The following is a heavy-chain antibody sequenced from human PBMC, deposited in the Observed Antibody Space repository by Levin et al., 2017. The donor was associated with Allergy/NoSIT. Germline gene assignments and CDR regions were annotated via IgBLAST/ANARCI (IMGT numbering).Heavy chain of an antibody. Sequence: GGSLRLSCAASGFPFSSFEMNWVRQAPGKGLEWISYISSRGSTIYYGDSVKGRFSISRENAKNSMYLQMNSLRAEDTAVSYCARDHRGDGYISNAFDIWGQGTMVTVSS. V-gene: IGHV3-48*03. D-gene: IGHD5-24*01. CDR1: GFPFSSFE. CDR2: ISSRGSTI. J-gene: IGHJ3*02. CDR3: ARDHRGDGYISNAFDI.